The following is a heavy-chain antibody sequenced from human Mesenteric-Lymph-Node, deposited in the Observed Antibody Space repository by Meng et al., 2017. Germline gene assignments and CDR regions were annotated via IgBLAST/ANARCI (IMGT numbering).Heavy chain of an antibody. V-gene: IGHV4-4*02. CDR3: ATIKYFGDDNSLEY. CDR1: GDSISSSHW. J-gene: IGHJ4*02. Sequence: QGHLEESGPGTVKPSGTLSLPRAVSGDSISSSHWWSWVRQPPGKGLEWIGEIYHSGSTHYNPSLRSRVTISVDKSQHQFSLKLGSVTAADTAVYYCATIKYFGDDNSLEYWGQGILVTRLL. D-gene: IGHD3-9*01. CDR2: IYHSGST.